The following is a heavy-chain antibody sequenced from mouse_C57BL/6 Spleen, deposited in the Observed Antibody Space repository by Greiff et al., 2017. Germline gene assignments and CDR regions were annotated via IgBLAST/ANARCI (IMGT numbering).Heavy chain of an antibody. Sequence: QVQLQQSGAELVMPGASVKLSCKASGYTFTSYWMHWVKQRPGQGLEWIGEIDPSDSYTNYNQKFKGKSTLTVDKSSSTAYMQLSSLTSEDSAVYYCARSYYSNYYFDVWGTGTTVTVSS. J-gene: IGHJ1*03. CDR2: IDPSDSYT. CDR3: ARSYYSNYYFDV. CDR1: GYTFTSYW. D-gene: IGHD2-5*01. V-gene: IGHV1-69*01.